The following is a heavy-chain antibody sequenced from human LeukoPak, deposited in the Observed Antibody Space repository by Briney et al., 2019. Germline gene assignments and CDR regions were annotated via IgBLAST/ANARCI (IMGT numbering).Heavy chain of an antibody. CDR1: GGSFSGYY. CDR3: ARGPFFQH. CDR2: INHSGST. J-gene: IGHJ1*01. Sequence: SETLSLTCAVYGGSFSGYYWSWIRQPPGKGLEWIGEINHSGSTNYNPSLKSRVTISVDTSKNQFSLKLSSVTAADTAVYYCARGPFFQHWGQGTLVTVPS. V-gene: IGHV4-34*01.